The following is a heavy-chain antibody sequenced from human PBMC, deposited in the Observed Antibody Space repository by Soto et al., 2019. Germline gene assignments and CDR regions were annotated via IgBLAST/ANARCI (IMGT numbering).Heavy chain of an antibody. CDR2: IGGSGGST. V-gene: IGHV3-23*01. Sequence: EVQLLESGGGLVQPGGSLRLSCAASGFTFSNYAMSWVRQAPGKGLEWVSCIGGSGGSTYYADSVKGRFTISRDNSQDTLYLQMTSLRAEDTAVYHCAKSYYSASAIPPRAFDIWGQGTMVTVSS. D-gene: IGHD3-10*01. J-gene: IGHJ3*02. CDR1: GFTFSNYA. CDR3: AKSYYSASAIPPRAFDI.